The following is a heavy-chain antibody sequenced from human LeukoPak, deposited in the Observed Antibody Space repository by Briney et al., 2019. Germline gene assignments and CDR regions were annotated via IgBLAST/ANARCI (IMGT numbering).Heavy chain of an antibody. CDR3: AKDRLGEWRGYFDSSGSTNYFEN. J-gene: IGHJ4*02. CDR1: GFTFSTYG. V-gene: IGHV3-30*02. CDR2: IRHDGSDN. Sequence: GGSLRLSCAASGFTFSTYGMHWVRQAPGEGLEWVAFIRHDGSDNFYGESVKGGFAISRDNPKNTMYLQMNSLRPEDTAVYYCAKDRLGEWRGYFDSSGSTNYFENWGQGTRVTVSS. D-gene: IGHD3-22*01.